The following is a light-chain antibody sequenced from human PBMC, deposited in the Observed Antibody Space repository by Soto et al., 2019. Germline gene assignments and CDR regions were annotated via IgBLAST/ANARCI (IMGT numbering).Light chain of an antibody. J-gene: IGKJ1*01. V-gene: IGKV3-15*01. Sequence: EIVLTQSPAALSVSPGGRATLSCRASQDVMYDLAWYQQKPGQAPRLLVYGASTRATDAPPRFRGSGSGREFSLTISSLQSEDFATYYCQQYRSWPRTLGQGTKVDIK. CDR1: QDVMYD. CDR2: GAS. CDR3: QQYRSWPRT.